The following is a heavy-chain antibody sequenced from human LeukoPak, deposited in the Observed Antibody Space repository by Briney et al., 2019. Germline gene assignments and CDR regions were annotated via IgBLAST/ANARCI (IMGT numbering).Heavy chain of an antibody. D-gene: IGHD4-23*01. CDR1: GDSMNSSSYC. J-gene: IGHJ3*02. CDR2: IYYSGST. V-gene: IGHV4-39*01. CDR3: ARLYGGNSNDPFDI. Sequence: SETLSLTCTVSGDSMNSSSYCWASVRQPPGKGLEWIGSIYYSGSTHYSPTLQSRVTLSVDTSKNQFSLKQSSVTAADTAVYYCARLYGGNSNDPFDIWGQGTMVTVSS.